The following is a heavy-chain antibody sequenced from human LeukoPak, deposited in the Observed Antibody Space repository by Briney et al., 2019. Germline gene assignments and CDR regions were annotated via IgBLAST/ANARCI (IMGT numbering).Heavy chain of an antibody. CDR2: IYYSGST. J-gene: IGHJ5*02. Sequence: SETLSLTCAVSGGSISSGGYSWSWIRQPPGKGLEWIGYIYYSGSTYYNPSLKSRVTISVDTSKNQFSLKLSSVTAADTAVYYCAKWVSSGWGNWFDPWGQGTLVTVSS. V-gene: IGHV4-30-4*07. CDR3: AKWVSSGWGNWFDP. D-gene: IGHD6-19*01. CDR1: GGSISSGGYS.